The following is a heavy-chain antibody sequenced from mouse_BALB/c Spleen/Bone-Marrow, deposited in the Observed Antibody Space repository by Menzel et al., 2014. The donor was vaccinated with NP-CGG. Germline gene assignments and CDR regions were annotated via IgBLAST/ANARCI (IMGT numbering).Heavy chain of an antibody. CDR1: GFTFSDYY. CDR3: ARDTNYGNYYWYSDV. V-gene: IGHV7-3*02. D-gene: IGHD2-1*01. J-gene: IGHJ1*01. CDR2: IRNKANGYTT. Sequence: EVMLVESGGGLVQPGGSLRLSCATSGFTFSDYYMSWVRQPPGKALEWLGFIRNKANGYTTEYSASVKGRFTISRDNSQSSLYLQKNTLRAEDSATYYWARDTNYGNYYWYSDVWGAGTAVTVSS.